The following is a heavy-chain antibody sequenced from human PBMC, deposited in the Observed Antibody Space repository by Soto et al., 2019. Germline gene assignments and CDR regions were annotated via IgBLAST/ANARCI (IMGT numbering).Heavy chain of an antibody. CDR2: INHSGST. Sequence: SETLSLTCAVYGGSFSGYYWSWIRPPPGKGLEWIGEINHSGSTNYNPSLKSRVTISVDTSKNQFSLKLSSVTAADTAVYYCARATPRYSSGWYKRGNWFDPWGQGTLVTVSS. D-gene: IGHD6-19*01. CDR3: ARATPRYSSGWYKRGNWFDP. V-gene: IGHV4-34*01. J-gene: IGHJ5*02. CDR1: GGSFSGYY.